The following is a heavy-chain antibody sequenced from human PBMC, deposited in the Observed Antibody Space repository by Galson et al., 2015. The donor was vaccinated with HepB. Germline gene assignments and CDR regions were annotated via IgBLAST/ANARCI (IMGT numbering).Heavy chain of an antibody. CDR2: INPKSGAA. J-gene: IGHJ4*02. CDR3: ARDAYRGNSFEN. V-gene: IGHV1-2*02. CDR1: GYTFTDNY. Sequence: SVKVSCKASGYTFTDNYIHWVRQAPGQGLESVGWINPKSGAATSAQKFKGRVTVTTDTSISTVYMDLSSLTSGDTALYCARDAYRGNSFENWGQGTLVTVSS. D-gene: IGHD4-23*01.